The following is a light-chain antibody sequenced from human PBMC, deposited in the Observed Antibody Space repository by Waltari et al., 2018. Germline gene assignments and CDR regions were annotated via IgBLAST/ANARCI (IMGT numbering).Light chain of an antibody. J-gene: IGLJ1*01. CDR1: RNDVGGYDY. V-gene: IGLV2-14*03. CDR2: DVS. CDR3: TSFTSSRTYV. Sequence: QSALTQPVSVSGSPGKSIAISCTGTRNDVGGYDYVFWYQQHPGKVPKLMIYDVSSRPSGVSNRSSGSKSGNTASLTISGLQAEDEADYYCTSFTSSRTYVFGTGTKVTVL.